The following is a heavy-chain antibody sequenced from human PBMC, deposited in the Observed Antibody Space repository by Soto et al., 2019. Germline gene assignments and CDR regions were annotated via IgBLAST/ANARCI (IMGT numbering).Heavy chain of an antibody. CDR3: ARARYVSPPLYYFDD. CDR1: GDSINSALCS. V-gene: IGHV4-31*03. D-gene: IGHD3-16*01. CDR2: LFYSGIT. Sequence: SETLSLTCSVAGDSINSALCSWNWIRQPPGKGLEWIGSLFYSGITSYSPSLRSRLTLSVDKSKNQFSLTLRSVTAADKALYFCARARYVSPPLYYFDDWGLGTLVTVSS. J-gene: IGHJ4*02.